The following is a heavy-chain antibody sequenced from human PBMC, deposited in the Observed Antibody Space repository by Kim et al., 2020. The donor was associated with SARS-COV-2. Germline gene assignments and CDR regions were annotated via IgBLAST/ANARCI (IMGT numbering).Heavy chain of an antibody. CDR2: IWYDESQ. CDR1: GYTFSRFG. D-gene: IGHD1-26*01. Sequence: GGSLRLSCAASGYTFSRFGMHWVRQAPGKGLEWVAVIWYDESQSYADSVKGRFTISRDKSKKMVYLQMNSLTLEDTAVYYCARDRWELLSDYYGMDVWGQGTTVTVSS. V-gene: IGHV3-33*01. J-gene: IGHJ6*02. CDR3: ARDRWELLSDYYGMDV.